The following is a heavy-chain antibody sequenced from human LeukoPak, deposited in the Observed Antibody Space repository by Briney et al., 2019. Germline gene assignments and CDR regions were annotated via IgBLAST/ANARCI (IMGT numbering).Heavy chain of an antibody. J-gene: IGHJ5*02. CDR3: ARSYGSGTLNWFDP. V-gene: IGHV3-30*02. CDR1: GFSFSSYG. Sequence: GGSLRLSCAGSGFSFSSYGMHWVRQAPGKGLEWMAFIRSDGSYKYYADSVKGRFTISRDNSKNTLYLQMNSLRAEDTAVYYCARSYGSGTLNWFDPWGQGTLVTVSS. D-gene: IGHD3-10*01. CDR2: IRSDGSYK.